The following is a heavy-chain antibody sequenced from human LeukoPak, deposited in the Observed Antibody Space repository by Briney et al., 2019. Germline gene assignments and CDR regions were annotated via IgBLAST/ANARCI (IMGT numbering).Heavy chain of an antibody. CDR1: GGSFSGYY. V-gene: IGHV4-34*01. CDR2: INHSGST. J-gene: IGHJ3*02. Sequence: SETLSLTCAVYGGSFSGYYWSWIRQPPGKGLEWIGEINHSGSTNYNPSLKSRVTISVDTSKNQFSLKLSSVTAADTAVYYCARSAPARHLNDALDIWGQGTMVIVSS. D-gene: IGHD6-6*01. CDR3: ARSAPARHLNDALDI.